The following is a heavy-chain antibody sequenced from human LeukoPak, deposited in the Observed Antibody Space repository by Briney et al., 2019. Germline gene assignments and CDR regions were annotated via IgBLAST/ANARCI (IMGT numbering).Heavy chain of an antibody. V-gene: IGHV3-7*03. D-gene: IGHD3/OR15-3a*01. J-gene: IGHJ3*02. CDR2: IKQDGSET. CDR3: AKARSLRTGDAFDI. Sequence: GGSLRLSCAASGFTFSTYWMTWVRQAPGKGLEWVAKIKQDGSETYYVDSVKGRFTISRDNAKNSLYLQMNSLRAEDMALYYCAKARSLRTGDAFDIWGQGTMVTVSS. CDR1: GFTFSTYW.